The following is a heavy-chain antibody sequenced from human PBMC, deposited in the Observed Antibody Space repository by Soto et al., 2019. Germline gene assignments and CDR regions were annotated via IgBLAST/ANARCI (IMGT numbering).Heavy chain of an antibody. D-gene: IGHD2-2*01. V-gene: IGHV4-39*01. Sequence: PSETLSLTCTVSSAPVSSSTYTWGWIRQPPGKGLKWIGSIYYSGSTYYNPSLNSRVTVSVDTSKNQFSLKVTSVTAADTAVYYCARLHGYCISSSFHGHYAMDVWGQGTTVTVSS. CDR1: SAPVSSSTYT. J-gene: IGHJ6*02. CDR2: IYYSGST. CDR3: ARLHGYCISSSFHGHYAMDV.